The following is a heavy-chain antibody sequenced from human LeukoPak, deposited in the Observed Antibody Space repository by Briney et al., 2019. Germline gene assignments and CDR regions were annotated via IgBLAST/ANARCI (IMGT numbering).Heavy chain of an antibody. CDR3: ARAGYSSGWYDDFDI. CDR1: GFTFSSYW. CDR2: IKQDGSEK. J-gene: IGHJ3*02. D-gene: IGHD6-19*01. Sequence: GGSLRLSCAASGFTFSSYWMSWVRQAPGKGLEGVANIKQDGSEKYYVDSVKGRFTISRDNAKNSLYLQMNSLRAEDPAVYYCARAGYSSGWYDDFDIWGQGTMVTVSS. V-gene: IGHV3-7*01.